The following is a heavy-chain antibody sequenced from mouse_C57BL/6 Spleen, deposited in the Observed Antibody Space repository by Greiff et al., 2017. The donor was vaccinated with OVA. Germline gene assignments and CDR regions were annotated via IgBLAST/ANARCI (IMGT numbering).Heavy chain of an antibody. Sequence: VQLQQSGPGLVQPSQSLSITCTVSGFSLTSYGVHWVRQSPGKGLEWLGVIWSGGSPDYNAAFISRLSISKDNSKSQVFFKMNSLQADDTAIYYCASPTMVTTYGFAYWGQGTLVTVSA. CDR1: GFSLTSYG. D-gene: IGHD2-9*01. CDR3: ASPTMVTTYGFAY. J-gene: IGHJ3*01. CDR2: IWSGGSP. V-gene: IGHV2-2*01.